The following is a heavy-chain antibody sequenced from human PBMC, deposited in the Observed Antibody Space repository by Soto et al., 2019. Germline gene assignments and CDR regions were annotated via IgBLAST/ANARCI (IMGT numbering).Heavy chain of an antibody. CDR3: ARLLQYCSGGSCYFNLDY. Sequence: GSLRLSCAVYGGSFSGYYWSWIRQPPGKGLEWIGEINHSGSTNYNPSLKSRVTISVDTSKNQFSLKLSSVTAADTAVYYCARLLQYCSGGSCYFNLDYWGQGTLVTVSS. CDR1: GGSFSGYY. D-gene: IGHD2-15*01. V-gene: IGHV4-34*01. J-gene: IGHJ4*02. CDR2: INHSGST.